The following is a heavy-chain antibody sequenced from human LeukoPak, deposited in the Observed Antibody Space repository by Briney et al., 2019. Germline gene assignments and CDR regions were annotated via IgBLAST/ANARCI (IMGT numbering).Heavy chain of an antibody. CDR3: ARDYN. CDR1: GFTFSSYW. J-gene: IGHJ4*02. Sequence: GGSLRLSCAASGFTFSSYWINWVRQAPGKGLEWVPNIKRGGGETFYVDSVRGLFTISRENAESRLYLQMNSLRAGDSAIYYCARDYNLGQGTMVTVSS. CDR2: IKRGGGET. V-gene: IGHV3-7*01.